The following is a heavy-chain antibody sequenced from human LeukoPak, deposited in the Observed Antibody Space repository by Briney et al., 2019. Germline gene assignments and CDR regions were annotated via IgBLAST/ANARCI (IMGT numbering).Heavy chain of an antibody. CDR1: GYSISSGYY. V-gene: IGHV4-38-2*02. J-gene: IGHJ4*02. Sequence: YPSETLSLTCTVSGYSISSGYYWGWIRQPPGKGLEWIGSIYHSGSTYYSPSLKSRVTISVDTSKNQFSLKLSSVTAADTAVYYCARGDLYDFWSGPQTLWGQGTLVTVSS. D-gene: IGHD3-3*01. CDR3: ARGDLYDFWSGPQTL. CDR2: IYHSGST.